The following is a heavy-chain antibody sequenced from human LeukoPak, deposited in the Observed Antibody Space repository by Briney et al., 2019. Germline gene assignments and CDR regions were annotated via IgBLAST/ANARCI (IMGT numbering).Heavy chain of an antibody. Sequence: SPSETLSLTCTVSGGSISSYYWSWIRQPPGKGLEWIGYIYYSGSTNYNPSLKSRVTISVDTSKNQFSLKLSSVTAADTAVYYCAREGGLAAPFDYWGQGTLVTVSS. J-gene: IGHJ4*02. CDR3: AREGGLAAPFDY. V-gene: IGHV4-59*01. D-gene: IGHD6-6*01. CDR2: IYYSGST. CDR1: GGSISSYY.